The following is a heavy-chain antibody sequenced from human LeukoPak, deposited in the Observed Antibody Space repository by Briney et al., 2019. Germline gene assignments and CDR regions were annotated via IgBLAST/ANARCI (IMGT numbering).Heavy chain of an antibody. CDR3: ARDSPYDWNDGADAFDI. CDR2: IHTSGST. D-gene: IGHD1-20*01. J-gene: IGHJ3*02. CDR1: GDSISSGTYY. V-gene: IGHV4-61*02. Sequence: PSETLSLTCTVSGDSISSGTYYWSWIRQPAGKGLEWIGRIHTSGSTHYSPSLKSRLTISVDTSKNQFSLRLSSVTAADTAVYYCARDSPYDWNDGADAFDIWGQGTMVTVSS.